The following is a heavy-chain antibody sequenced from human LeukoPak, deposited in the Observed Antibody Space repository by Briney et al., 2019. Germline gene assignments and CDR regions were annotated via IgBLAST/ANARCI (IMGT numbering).Heavy chain of an antibody. CDR2: IYYSGSH. V-gene: IGHV4-59*01. CDR3: ARFSWADAFDI. Sequence: SETLSLTYTLSGRSISIYYWSWTRQPPGKGRECIGYIYYSGSHDYNPSLKSRLTISVDTSKNDFSLKLSSVTAADTAVYYCARFSWADAFDISGQGTMVTVSS. J-gene: IGHJ3*02. CDR1: GRSISIYY. D-gene: IGHD2-15*01.